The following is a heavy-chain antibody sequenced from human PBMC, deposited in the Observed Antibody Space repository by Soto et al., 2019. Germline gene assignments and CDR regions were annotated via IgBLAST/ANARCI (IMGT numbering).Heavy chain of an antibody. CDR1: GDSIGNYY. D-gene: IGHD6-13*01. CDR3: ARHLWVGTSWYLGAFEI. V-gene: IGHV4-59*08. J-gene: IGHJ3*02. Sequence: SETLSLTCTVSGDSIGNYYWSWIRQPPGKGLEWIGYIYYSGSTNYNPSLKSRVTISVDTSKNQFSLKLNSVTAADTAVYYCARHLWVGTSWYLGAFEIWGHGTMVTVSS. CDR2: IYYSGST.